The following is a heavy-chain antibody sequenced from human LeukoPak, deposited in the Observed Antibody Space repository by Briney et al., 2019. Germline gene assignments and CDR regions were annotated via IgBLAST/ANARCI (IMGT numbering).Heavy chain of an antibody. CDR1: GGSISSGSYY. D-gene: IGHD2-2*02. Sequence: SETLSLTCTVSGGSISSGSYYWSWIRQPAGKGLEWIGRIYTRGSTNYNPSLKSRVTISVDTSKNQFSLKLSSVTAADTAVYYCARGGAGCSSASCYTSFDYWGQGTLVTVSS. CDR3: ARGGAGCSSASCYTSFDY. V-gene: IGHV4-61*02. CDR2: IYTRGST. J-gene: IGHJ4*02.